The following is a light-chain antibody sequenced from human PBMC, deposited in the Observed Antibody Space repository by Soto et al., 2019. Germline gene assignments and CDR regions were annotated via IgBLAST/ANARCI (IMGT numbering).Light chain of an antibody. J-gene: IGLJ2*01. CDR1: RSDVGDYNY. CDR3: SSYAGSNNLV. CDR2: EVT. V-gene: IGLV2-8*01. Sequence: QSVLTQPPSASGSPGQSVTISCTGTRSDVGDYNYVSWYQQHPGKAPKLMIYEVTKRPSGVPDRFSGSKSGSTASLTVSGLQTDDEADYYCSSYAGSNNLVFGGGTKLTVL.